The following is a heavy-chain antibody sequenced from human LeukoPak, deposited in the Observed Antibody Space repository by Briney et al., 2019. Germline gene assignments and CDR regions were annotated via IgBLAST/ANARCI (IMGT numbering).Heavy chain of an antibody. Sequence: PGGSLRLSCAASGFTFSSYWMSWVRQAPGKGLEWVANIKQDGSEKYYVDSVKGRFTISRDNAKNSLYLQMNSLRAEDTAVYYCARVEQLVRYYYYYYCMDVWGKGTTVTVSS. J-gene: IGHJ6*03. CDR2: IKQDGSEK. D-gene: IGHD6-13*01. V-gene: IGHV3-7*01. CDR3: ARVEQLVRYYYYYYCMDV. CDR1: GFTFSSYW.